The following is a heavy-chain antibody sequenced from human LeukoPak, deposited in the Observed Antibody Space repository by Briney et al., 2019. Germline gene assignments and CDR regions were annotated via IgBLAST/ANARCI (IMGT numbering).Heavy chain of an antibody. CDR1: GFTFYNYA. CDR3: DRDTRSSWTGGYFEY. V-gene: IGHV3-9*01. Sequence: PGRTLRLSCAASGFTFYNYAMHWLRQAPGKGLECVSSISWNSGYIDYADSVKGRFSISRDNAKTSLYLQMNSVRPEDTALYYCDRDTRSSWTGGYFEYWGQGTLATVSS. J-gene: IGHJ4*02. D-gene: IGHD6-13*01. CDR2: ISWNSGYI.